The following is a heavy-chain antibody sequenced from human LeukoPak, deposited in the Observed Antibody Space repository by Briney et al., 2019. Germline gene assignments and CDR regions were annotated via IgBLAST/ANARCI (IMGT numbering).Heavy chain of an antibody. D-gene: IGHD3-3*01. J-gene: IGHJ4*02. V-gene: IGHV3-7*02. CDR2: IKQDGSEK. Sequence: GGSLRLPCAASGFTFSSYWMSWVRQAPGKGLEWMANIKQDGSEKYYVDSVKGRFTISRDNAKNSLYLQMNSLRAEDTAVYYCATSRDFCFDYWGLVTLVTVSS. CDR1: GFTFSSYW. CDR3: ATSRDFCFDY.